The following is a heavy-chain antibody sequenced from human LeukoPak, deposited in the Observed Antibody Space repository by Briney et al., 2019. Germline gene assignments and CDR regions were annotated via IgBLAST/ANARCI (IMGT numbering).Heavy chain of an antibody. J-gene: IGHJ4*02. CDR2: ISGSGGST. Sequence: GGLVKPGGSLRLSCAASGFTFSSYSMNWVRQAPGKGLEWVSAISGSGGSTYYADSVKGRFTISRDNSKNTLYLQMNSLRAEDTAVYYCAKDPDYDFWSGHDYWGQGTLVTVSS. CDR3: AKDPDYDFWSGHDY. V-gene: IGHV3-23*01. CDR1: GFTFSSYS. D-gene: IGHD3-3*01.